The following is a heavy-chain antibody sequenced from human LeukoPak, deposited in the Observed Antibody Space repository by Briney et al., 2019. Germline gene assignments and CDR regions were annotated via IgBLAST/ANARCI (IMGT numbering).Heavy chain of an antibody. CDR2: IYHSGST. Sequence: SETLSLTCAVSGGSISSSNWWSWVRQPSGKGLEWIGEIYHSGSTNYNPSLKSRVTISVDKSKNQFSLKLSSVTAADTAVYYCARGQLVRAVIRGWFDPWGQGTLVTVSS. CDR1: GGSISSSNW. V-gene: IGHV4-4*02. CDR3: ARGQLVRAVIRGWFDP. J-gene: IGHJ5*02. D-gene: IGHD3-10*01.